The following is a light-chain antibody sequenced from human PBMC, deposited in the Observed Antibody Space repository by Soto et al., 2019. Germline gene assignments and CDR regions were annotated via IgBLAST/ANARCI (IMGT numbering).Light chain of an antibody. CDR3: MRALHTLT. CDR2: LGS. V-gene: IGKV2-28*01. Sequence: DIVMTQSPLSLPVTPGEPASISCRSSQSLLHSNGYNYLDWYLQKPGQSPQLLIYLGSNRASGVPDRFSGSGSVTDFTLKISRVEAADVWVYYCMRALHTLTFGKGTNVEIK. J-gene: IGKJ1*01. CDR1: QSLLHSNGYNY.